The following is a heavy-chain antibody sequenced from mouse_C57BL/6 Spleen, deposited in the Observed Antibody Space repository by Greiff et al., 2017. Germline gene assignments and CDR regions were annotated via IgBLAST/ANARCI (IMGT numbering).Heavy chain of an antibody. CDR1: GYTFTSYW. CDR2: IHPNSGST. J-gene: IGHJ1*03. D-gene: IGHD1-1*01. Sequence: QVQLQQPGAELVKPGASVKLSCKASGYTFTSYWMHWVKQRPGQGLEWIGMIHPNSGSTNYNEKFKSKATLTVDKSSSTAYMQLSSLTSEDSAVYYCASRYYGSSHWYFDVWGTGTTVTVSS. CDR3: ASRYYGSSHWYFDV. V-gene: IGHV1-64*01.